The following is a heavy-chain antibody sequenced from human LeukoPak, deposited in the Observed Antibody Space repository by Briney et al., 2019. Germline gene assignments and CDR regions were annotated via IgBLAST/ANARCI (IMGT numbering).Heavy chain of an antibody. CDR1: GYTLTELS. V-gene: IGHV1-24*01. D-gene: IGHD3-16*01. J-gene: IGHJ6*02. CDR3: ATDGPGEEGMDV. CDR2: FDPEDGET. Sequence: ASVKVSCKVSGYTLTELSMHWVRQAPGKGLEWMGGFDPEDGETIYAQKFQGRVTMTEDTSTDTAYMELSSLRSEDTAVYYCATDGPGEEGMDVWGQGTTVTVSS.